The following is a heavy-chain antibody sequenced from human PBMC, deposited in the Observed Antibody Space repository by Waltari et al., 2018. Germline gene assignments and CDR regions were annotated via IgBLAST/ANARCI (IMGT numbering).Heavy chain of an antibody. V-gene: IGHV3-30*18. CDR2: ISFDGKET. CDR1: GFTFSHSG. Sequence: QVRLIESGGGAVQPGGPLSLSCFASGFTFSHSGMHWVRQAPGKGLEWLTLISFDGKETYYGDSAEGRFTISRDNSRDTLYLQLDNLRVEDTAEYYCVKDNSHGGKFLDSWGPGAQVIVFS. CDR3: VKDNSHGGKFLDS. D-gene: IGHD2-15*01. J-gene: IGHJ4*02.